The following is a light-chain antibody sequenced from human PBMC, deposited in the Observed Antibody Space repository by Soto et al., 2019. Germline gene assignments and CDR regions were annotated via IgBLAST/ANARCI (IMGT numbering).Light chain of an antibody. V-gene: IGLV1-40*01. CDR2: RNN. CDR1: TSNIGDNT. J-gene: IGLJ1*01. Sequence: QSVLTQPPSASAAPGQRVTISCSGRTSNIGDNTVNWYQQLPGAAPKLLIFRNNNRPSGVPDRFSGSKSGTSASLAITGLQAEDEADYYCQSYDSSLSAYVFATGTKVTVL. CDR3: QSYDSSLSAYV.